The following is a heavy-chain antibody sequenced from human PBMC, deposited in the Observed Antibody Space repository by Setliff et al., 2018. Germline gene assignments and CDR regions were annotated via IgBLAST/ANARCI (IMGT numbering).Heavy chain of an antibody. V-gene: IGHV4-59*08. CDR2: VYYSGTA. D-gene: IGHD3-3*01. Sequence: SETLSLTCTVSDGSLSTYYWSWIRQPPGKGLEFIGYVYYSGTANYSPSLRSRLTLSIDASKRQFSLKLTSVTAADTAVYYCARMSGFLYMDVWGKGTTVTVSS. CDR3: ARMSGFLYMDV. CDR1: DGSLSTYY. J-gene: IGHJ6*03.